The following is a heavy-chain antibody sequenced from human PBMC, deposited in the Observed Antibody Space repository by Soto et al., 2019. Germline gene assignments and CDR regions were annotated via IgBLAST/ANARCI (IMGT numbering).Heavy chain of an antibody. V-gene: IGHV1-69*02. CDR2: IIPILGIA. CDR3: ARANSDYDILTDRYYYYGMDV. Sequence: QVQLVQSGAEVKKPGSSVKVSCKASGGTFSSYTISWVRQAPGQGLEWMGRIIPILGIANYAQKFQGRVTITADKSTXXAXMXXSSLRSEDTAVYYCARANSDYDILTDRYYYYGMDVWGQGTTVTVSS. J-gene: IGHJ6*02. CDR1: GGTFSSYT. D-gene: IGHD3-9*01.